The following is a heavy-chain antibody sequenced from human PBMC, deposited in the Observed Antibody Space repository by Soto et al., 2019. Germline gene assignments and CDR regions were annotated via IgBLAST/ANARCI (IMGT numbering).Heavy chain of an antibody. J-gene: IGHJ4*02. Sequence: QMQLVQSGPEVKKPGTSVKVSCKASGSTFTSSAVQWVRQARGQRLEWIGWIVVGSGHTNYEQKLQERVTITRDLSTSTAYMVLSSLRSEDTAVYYCAAVAAPWHTGSYDYFADWGQGTLVTVSS. V-gene: IGHV1-58*01. CDR1: GSTFTSSA. CDR2: IVVGSGHT. CDR3: AAVAAPWHTGSYDYFAD. D-gene: IGHD1-26*01.